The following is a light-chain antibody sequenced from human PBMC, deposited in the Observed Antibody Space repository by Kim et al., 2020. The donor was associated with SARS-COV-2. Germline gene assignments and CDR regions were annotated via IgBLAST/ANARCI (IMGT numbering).Light chain of an antibody. V-gene: IGKV1-5*03. CDR2: KAS. J-gene: IGKJ2*01. CDR1: QSLSSH. Sequence: DIQMTQSPSSLSASVGDRVTITCRTTQSLSSHLNWYQQKPGKAPKLLIYKASSLASGVPLRFSGIGSGTEFTLTISSLQPDDFATYYCQQYNSDSYTFGQGTKLEI. CDR3: QQYNSDSYT.